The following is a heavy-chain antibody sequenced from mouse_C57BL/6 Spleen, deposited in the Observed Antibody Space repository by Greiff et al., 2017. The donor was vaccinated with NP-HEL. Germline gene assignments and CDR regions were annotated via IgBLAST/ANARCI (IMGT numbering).Heavy chain of an antibody. CDR1: GYTFTDYN. V-gene: IGHV1-18*01. J-gene: IGHJ2*01. D-gene: IGHD3-2*02. Sequence: VQLQQSGPELVKPGASVKIPCKASGYTFTDYNMDWVKQSHGKSLEWIGAINPNNGGTIYNQKFKGKATLTVDKSSSTAYMELRSLTSEDTAVYYCARHSSGYVGYFDYWGQGTALTVSS. CDR2: INPNNGGT. CDR3: ARHSSGYVGYFDY.